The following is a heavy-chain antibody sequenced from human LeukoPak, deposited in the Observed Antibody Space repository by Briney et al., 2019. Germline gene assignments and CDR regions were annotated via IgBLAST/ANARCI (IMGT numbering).Heavy chain of an antibody. Sequence: GGSLRLSCAPSGFAVSTNYLSWVRQAPGKGLEWVSVIYSDGSTYYTDSVKGRFTISRDNSKNTLYLQVNSLRPEDTAVYYCARDQRSESYYPWGWFDPWGQGTLVTVSS. J-gene: IGHJ5*02. CDR1: GFAVSTNY. CDR3: ARDQRSESYYPWGWFDP. V-gene: IGHV3-66*02. CDR2: IYSDGST. D-gene: IGHD1-26*01.